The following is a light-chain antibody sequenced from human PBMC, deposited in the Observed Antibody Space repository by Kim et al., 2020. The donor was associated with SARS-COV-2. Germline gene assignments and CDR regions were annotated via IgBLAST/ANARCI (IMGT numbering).Light chain of an antibody. CDR3: QQYYSYPHT. V-gene: IGKV1-8*01. CDR2: AAS. J-gene: IGKJ2*01. Sequence: AIRITQSPSSLSASTGDRVTITCRASQGISSYLAWYQQKPGKAPKLLIYAASTLQSGVPSRFSGSRSGTDFTLTISCLQSEDFATYYCQQYYSYPHTFGQGTKLEI. CDR1: QGISSY.